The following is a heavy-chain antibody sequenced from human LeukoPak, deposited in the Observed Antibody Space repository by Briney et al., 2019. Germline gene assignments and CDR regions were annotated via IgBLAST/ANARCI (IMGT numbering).Heavy chain of an antibody. Sequence: SQTLSLTCAISGDSVSSNSAAWNWIRQFPSRGLEWLGRTYYRSKWYNDYAVSVKSRITINPDTSKNQFSLQLNSVTPEDTAVYYCARGDIVATIPLYYYGMDVWGQGTTVTVSS. CDR1: GDSVSSNSAA. CDR3: ARGDIVATIPLYYYGMDV. J-gene: IGHJ6*02. CDR2: TYYRSKWYN. D-gene: IGHD5-12*01. V-gene: IGHV6-1*01.